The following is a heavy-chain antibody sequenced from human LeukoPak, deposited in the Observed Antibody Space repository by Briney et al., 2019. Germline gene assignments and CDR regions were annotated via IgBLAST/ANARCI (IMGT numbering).Heavy chain of an antibody. CDR1: GYTFTGFY. D-gene: IGHD3-22*01. J-gene: IGHJ5*01. V-gene: IGHV1-2*02. CDR2: INPNSGDS. Sequence: ASVKVSCKASGYTFTGFYFHWVRQAPGQGLEWMGWINPNSGDSNYAQIFQGRVTMTRDTSISTAYMELSRLRSDDTAVYYCARSDGFSGYSSLGDSWGQGTLVTVSS. CDR3: ARSDGFSGYSSLGDS.